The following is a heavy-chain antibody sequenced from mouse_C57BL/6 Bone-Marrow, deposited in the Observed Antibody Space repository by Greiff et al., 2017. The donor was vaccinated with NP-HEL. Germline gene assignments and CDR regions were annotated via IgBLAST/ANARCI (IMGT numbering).Heavy chain of an antibody. CDR1: GFTFSSYG. Sequence: EVQVVESGGDLVKPGGSLKLSCAASGFTFSSYGLSWVRQTPDKRLEWVAPISSGGSYTYYPDSVKGRFTISRDNAKNTLYLQMSSLKSEDTAMYYCARQKYYGSSYWFAYWGQGTLVTVSA. CDR3: ARQKYYGSSYWFAY. D-gene: IGHD1-1*01. CDR2: ISSGGSYT. V-gene: IGHV5-6*01. J-gene: IGHJ3*01.